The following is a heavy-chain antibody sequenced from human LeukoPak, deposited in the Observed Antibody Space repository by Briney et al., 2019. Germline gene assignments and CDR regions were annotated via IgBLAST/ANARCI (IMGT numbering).Heavy chain of an antibody. V-gene: IGHV4-34*01. Sequence: SETLSLTCAVYGGSFSGYYWSWIRQPPGKGLEWIGEINHSGSTNYNPSLKSRVTISVDTSKNQFSLKLSSVTAADTAVYYCARQGTFGNYDFWSGYSIDPWGQGTLVTVSS. CDR1: GGSFSGYY. CDR2: INHSGST. D-gene: IGHD3-3*01. CDR3: ARQGTFGNYDFWSGYSIDP. J-gene: IGHJ5*02.